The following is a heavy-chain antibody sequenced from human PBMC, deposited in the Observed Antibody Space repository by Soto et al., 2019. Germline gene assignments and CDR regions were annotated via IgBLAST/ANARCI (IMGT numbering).Heavy chain of an antibody. V-gene: IGHV6-1*01. J-gene: IGHJ5*02. CDR3: ARDWWFYYDSSGYYPRDWFDP. CDR1: GDSVSSNSAA. Sequence: PSQTLSRTCAISGDSVSSNSAAWKWIRQCPSRGLEWLGRTYYRSKWYNDYAVSVKSRITINPDTSKNQFSLQLNSVTPEDTAVYYCARDWWFYYDSSGYYPRDWFDPWGQGTLVTVSS. CDR2: TYYRSKWYN. D-gene: IGHD3-22*01.